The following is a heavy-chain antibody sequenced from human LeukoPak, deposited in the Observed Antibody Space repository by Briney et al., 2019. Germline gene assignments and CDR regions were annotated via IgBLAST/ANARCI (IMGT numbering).Heavy chain of an antibody. J-gene: IGHJ4*02. CDR2: ISGSGGST. CDR1: GFTFSSYG. D-gene: IGHD6-19*01. V-gene: IGHV3-23*01. Sequence: GGSLRLSCAASGFTFSSYGMSWVRQAPGKGLEWVSAISGSGGSTYYADSVKGRFTISRDNSKNTLYLQMNSLRAEDTAVYYCAKEYSSGWYERLFDYWGQGTLVTVSS. CDR3: AKEYSSGWYERLFDY.